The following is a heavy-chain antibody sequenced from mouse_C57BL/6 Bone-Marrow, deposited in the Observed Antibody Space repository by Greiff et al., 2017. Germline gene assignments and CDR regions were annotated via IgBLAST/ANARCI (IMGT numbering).Heavy chain of an antibody. D-gene: IGHD5-1-1*01. J-gene: IGHJ4*01. CDR1: GYAFSSYW. Sequence: VQEVESGAELVKPGASVKISCKASGYAFSSYWMNWVKQRPGKGLEWIGQIYPGDGDTNYNGKFKGKATLTADQSSSTAYMQLSSLTCEDSAVYFCASLLNTAMDYWGQGTSVTVSS. CDR2: IYPGDGDT. V-gene: IGHV1-80*01. CDR3: ASLLNTAMDY.